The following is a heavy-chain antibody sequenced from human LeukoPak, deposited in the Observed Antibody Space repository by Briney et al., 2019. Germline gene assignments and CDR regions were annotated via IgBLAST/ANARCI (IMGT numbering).Heavy chain of an antibody. CDR2: IYYSGST. J-gene: IGHJ4*02. V-gene: IGHV4-59*01. CDR3: ARARFGEHFDY. CDR1: GGSISSYY. Sequence: PSETLSLTCTVSGGSISSYYWSWIRQPPGKGLEWIGYIYYSGSTNYNPSLKSRVTISVDTSKNLFSLKLSSVTAADTAVYYCARARFGEHFDYWGQGTLVTVSS. D-gene: IGHD3-10*01.